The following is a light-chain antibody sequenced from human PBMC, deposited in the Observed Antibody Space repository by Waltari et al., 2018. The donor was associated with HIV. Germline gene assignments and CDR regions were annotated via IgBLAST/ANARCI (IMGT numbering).Light chain of an antibody. CDR2: DVT. Sequence: QSALTQPRPVSGSPGHSVTISCTGTSSHVGGFYFVSWYQQHPGKAPKLMIYDVTKRPSGVPDRFSGSKFDNTASLTISGLQADDEADYYCCSYAGSYTLVVFGGGTKLTVL. CDR1: SSHVGGFYF. V-gene: IGLV2-11*01. CDR3: CSYAGSYTLVV. J-gene: IGLJ2*01.